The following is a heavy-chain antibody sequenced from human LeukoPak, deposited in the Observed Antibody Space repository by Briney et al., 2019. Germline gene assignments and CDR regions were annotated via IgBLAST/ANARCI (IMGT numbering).Heavy chain of an antibody. J-gene: IGHJ6*02. V-gene: IGHV3-66*02. CDR2: IYTGGST. CDR1: GFTVNSNY. Sequence: PGGSLRLSCAASGFTVNSNYMSWVRQAPGKGLERVSLIYTGGSTYYADSVRGRFTISRDNSKNTLYLQMNSLRPEDTAIYYCARGFGKAAADVFGGYTMDVWGQGTTVTVSS. D-gene: IGHD6-13*01. CDR3: ARGFGKAAADVFGGYTMDV.